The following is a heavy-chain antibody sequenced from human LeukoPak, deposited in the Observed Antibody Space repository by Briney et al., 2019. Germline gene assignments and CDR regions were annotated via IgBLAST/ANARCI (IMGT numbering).Heavy chain of an antibody. V-gene: IGHV4-39*07. CDR1: GGSISSSSYY. J-gene: IGHJ5*02. D-gene: IGHD4-11*01. CDR2: IYYSGST. Sequence: SETLSLTCTVSGGSISSSSYYWGWIRQPPGKGLEWIGSIYYSGSTYYNPSLKSRVTISVDTSKNQFSLKLSSVTAADTAVYYCARGGGTVITYNWFDPWGQGTLVTVSS. CDR3: ARGGGTVITYNWFDP.